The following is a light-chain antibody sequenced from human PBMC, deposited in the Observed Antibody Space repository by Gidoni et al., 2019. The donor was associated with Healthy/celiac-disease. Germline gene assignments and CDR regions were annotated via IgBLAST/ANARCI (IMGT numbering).Light chain of an antibody. J-gene: IGKJ2*01. CDR3: QQRSHWPS. V-gene: IGKV3-11*01. CDR2: VAS. Sequence: EIVLTQSPATLSLSPGERATLSCRASQSVSSYLAWYQQKPGQAPRLLIYVASNRATGIPARFSGSGSGTDFTLTISSLEPEDFAVYYCQQRSHWPSFXQXTKLEIK. CDR1: QSVSSY.